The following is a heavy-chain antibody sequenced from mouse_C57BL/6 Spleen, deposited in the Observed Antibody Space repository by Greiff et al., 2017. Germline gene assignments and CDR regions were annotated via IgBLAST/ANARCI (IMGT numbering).Heavy chain of an antibody. V-gene: IGHV5-4*01. CDR1: GFTFSSYA. D-gene: IGHD1-1*01. CDR2: ISDGGSYT. Sequence: EVKVVESGGGLVKPGGSLKLSCAASGFTFSSYAMSWVRQTPEKRLEWVATISDGGSYTYYPDNVKGRFTISRDNAKNNLYLQMSHLKSEDTAMYYCARDQIYYYGSSYADYFDYWGQGTTLTVSS. J-gene: IGHJ2*01. CDR3: ARDQIYYYGSSYADYFDY.